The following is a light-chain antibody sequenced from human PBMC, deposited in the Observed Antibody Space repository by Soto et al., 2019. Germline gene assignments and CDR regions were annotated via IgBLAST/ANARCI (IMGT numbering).Light chain of an antibody. CDR3: QQYNSFPT. CDR2: KPS. CDR1: QSISSW. Sequence: DLTMTQSPSTLSASVGDRVTITCRTSQSISSWLAWYPQKPGKAPKLLIYKPSSLGSGVPSRFSGSGSGTEFTLTISSLQPDDFATYYCQQYNSFPTFGQGTKVEIK. V-gene: IGKV1-5*03. J-gene: IGKJ1*01.